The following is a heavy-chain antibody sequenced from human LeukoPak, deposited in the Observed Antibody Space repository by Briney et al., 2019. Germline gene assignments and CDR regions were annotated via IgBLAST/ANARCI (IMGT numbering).Heavy chain of an antibody. Sequence: PSETLSLTCTVSGGSISSGGYYWSWIRQHPGKGLEWIGYIYYSGSTYYNPSLKSRVTISVDTSKNRFSLKLSSVTAADTAVYYCARADYGDYPTLRYYFDYWGQGTLVTVSS. CDR2: IYYSGST. D-gene: IGHD4-17*01. CDR3: ARADYGDYPTLRYYFDY. V-gene: IGHV4-31*03. J-gene: IGHJ4*02. CDR1: GGSISSGGYY.